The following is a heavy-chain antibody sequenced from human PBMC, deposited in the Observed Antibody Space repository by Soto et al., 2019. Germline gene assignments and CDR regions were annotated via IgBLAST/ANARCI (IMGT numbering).Heavy chain of an antibody. D-gene: IGHD1-1*01. Sequence: TGGSLSLSCAASGLTFNMYAMSWVRQAPGKGLEWVSGIGGSGANTYYADFVKGRFTISRDNSKNTLYLQMDSLRAEDTAIYYCARTITGYFWAGAYWGQGTLVTVSS. V-gene: IGHV3-23*01. CDR2: IGGSGANT. J-gene: IGHJ4*02. CDR3: ARTITGYFWAGAY. CDR1: GLTFNMYA.